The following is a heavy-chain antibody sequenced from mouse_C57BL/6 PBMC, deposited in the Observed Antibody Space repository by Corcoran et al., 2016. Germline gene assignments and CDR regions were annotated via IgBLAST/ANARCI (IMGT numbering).Heavy chain of an antibody. CDR1: GYTFTDYY. Sequence: EVQLQQSGPELVKPGSSVKISCTASGYTFTDYYMNWVKQSHGKSLEWIGDINPNNGGTSYNQKFKGKATLTVDKSSSTAYMELRSLTSEDSAVYYWARNPFAYWGQGTLVTVSA. CDR3: ARNPFAY. CDR2: INPNNGGT. J-gene: IGHJ3*01. V-gene: IGHV1-26*01.